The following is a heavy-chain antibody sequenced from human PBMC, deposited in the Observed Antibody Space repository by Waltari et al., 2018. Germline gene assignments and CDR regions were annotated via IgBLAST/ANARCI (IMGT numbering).Heavy chain of an antibody. CDR3: AKDGGVYDSYGYWGPGYFDY. Sequence: EVQLLESGGGLVQPGGSLRLSCAASGFTFSSYAMSWVRQAPGKGLGWVSAISGSGGSTYYADSVKGRFTISRDNSKNTLYLQMNSLRAEDTAVYYCAKDGGVYDSYGYWGPGYFDYWGQGTLVTVSS. V-gene: IGHV3-23*01. CDR2: ISGSGGST. CDR1: GFTFSSYA. D-gene: IGHD5-18*01. J-gene: IGHJ4*02.